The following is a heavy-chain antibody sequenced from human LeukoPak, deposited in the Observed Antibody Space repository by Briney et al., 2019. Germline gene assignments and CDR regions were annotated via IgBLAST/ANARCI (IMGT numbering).Heavy chain of an antibody. V-gene: IGHV4-39*07. Sequence: SETLSLTCTVSGGSMTAGDYYWGWVRQPPGTGLQWIATSYQGASLKSRVTISLDTSKNQFSLRLTSVTAADTAVYYCARVIVSGGSSSPFDPWGQGTLVTVSS. CDR2: TS. CDR3: ARVIVSGGSSSPFDP. J-gene: IGHJ5*02. CDR1: GGSMTAGDYY. D-gene: IGHD2/OR15-2a*01.